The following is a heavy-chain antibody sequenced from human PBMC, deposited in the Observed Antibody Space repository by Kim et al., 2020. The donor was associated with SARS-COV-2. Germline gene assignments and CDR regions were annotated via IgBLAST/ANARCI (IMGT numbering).Heavy chain of an antibody. V-gene: IGHV1-24*01. Sequence: ASVKVSCKLSGFTLRESSIHWVRQVPGKGLEWMGALDARDSQTVFAQNFQGRITLTADMSTDTAYMDMSGLRSGDTAFYYCASAFDSGPYYRFDYWGQGALVTVSS. D-gene: IGHD3-10*01. CDR1: GFTLRESS. CDR3: ASAFDSGPYYRFDY. J-gene: IGHJ4*02. CDR2: LDARDSQT.